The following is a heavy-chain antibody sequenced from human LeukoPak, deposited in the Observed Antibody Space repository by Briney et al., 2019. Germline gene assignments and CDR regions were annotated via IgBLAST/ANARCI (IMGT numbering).Heavy chain of an antibody. CDR1: GFTFSSYA. V-gene: IGHV3-30-3*01. D-gene: IGHD3-22*01. Sequence: GGSLRLSCAASGFTFSSYAMHWVRQAPGKGLEWVAVISYDGSNKYYADSVKGRFTISRDNSKNTLYLQMNSLRAEDTAVYYCARDGLDYYDSSGYPGNFDYWGQGTLVTVSS. CDR2: ISYDGSNK. J-gene: IGHJ4*02. CDR3: ARDGLDYYDSSGYPGNFDY.